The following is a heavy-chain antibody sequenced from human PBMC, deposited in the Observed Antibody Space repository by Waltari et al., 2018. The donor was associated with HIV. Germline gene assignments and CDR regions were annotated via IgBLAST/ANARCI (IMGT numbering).Heavy chain of an antibody. V-gene: IGHV1-18*01. Sequence: QVHMVQSGAELRKPGASVTVSCKASGYHFPTYGITWVRQAPGQGLEWMGWISGYNGDTKYAQKVRGRVTMTTDTSTSTAYLEMGSLRFDDTAVYYCARDHYYGSSGYYSDYWGQGTLVTVSS. CDR3: ARDHYYGSSGYYSDY. D-gene: IGHD3-22*01. J-gene: IGHJ4*02. CDR2: ISGYNGDT. CDR1: GYHFPTYG.